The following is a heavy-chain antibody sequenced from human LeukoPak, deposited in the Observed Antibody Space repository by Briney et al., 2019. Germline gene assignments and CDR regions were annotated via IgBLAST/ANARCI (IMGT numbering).Heavy chain of an antibody. V-gene: IGHV1-18*01. D-gene: IGHD1-14*01. Sequence: ASVKVSCKASGYMFNIYGISWVRQAPGQGLEWMGWISAFNGNTNYARNFQDRVTMTTDTSTSTAYMELTSLSSDDTAVYYCARGVEPLAANTLAYWGQGTLVTVSS. CDR2: ISAFNGNT. CDR3: ARGVEPLAANTLAY. J-gene: IGHJ4*02. CDR1: GYMFNIYG.